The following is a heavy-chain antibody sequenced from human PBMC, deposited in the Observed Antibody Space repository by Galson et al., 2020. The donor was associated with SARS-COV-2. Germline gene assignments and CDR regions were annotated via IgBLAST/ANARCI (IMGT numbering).Heavy chain of an antibody. CDR1: GDSIINTNSY. J-gene: IGHJ6*04. V-gene: IGHV4-39*01. D-gene: IGHD2-21*01. Sequence: SETLSLTCTVSGDSIINTNSYWVWIRQTTGKGREWIGSVYYSGSTYYNPSLKSRVTISVDTSKNQFSLKLSSVTAADTTVYYCARHGGGYNSDSGMDVWGRGTTGTVFS. CDR2: VYYSGST. CDR3: ARHGGGYNSDSGMDV.